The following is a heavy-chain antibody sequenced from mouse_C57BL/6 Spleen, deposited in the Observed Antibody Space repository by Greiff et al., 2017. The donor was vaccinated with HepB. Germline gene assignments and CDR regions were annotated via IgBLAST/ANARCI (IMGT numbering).Heavy chain of an antibody. CDR1: GYTFTSYW. CDR2: IDPSDSYT. Sequence: VQLQQPGAELVKPGASVKLSCKASGYTFTSYWMQWVKQRPGQGLEWIGEIDPSDSYTNYNQKFKGKATLTVDTSSSTAYMQLSSLTSEDSAVYYCARVKEFDYWGQGTTLSVSS. J-gene: IGHJ2*01. CDR3: ARVKEFDY. V-gene: IGHV1-50*01.